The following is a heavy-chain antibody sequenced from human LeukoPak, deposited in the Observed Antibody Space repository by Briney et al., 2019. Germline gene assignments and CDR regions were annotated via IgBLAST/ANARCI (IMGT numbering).Heavy chain of an antibody. CDR1: GGSISSYY. Sequence: SETLSLTCTVCGGSISSYYWSWIRQPPGKGLEWIGYIYYSGSTNYNPSLKSRVTISVDTSKNQFSLKLSSVTAADTAVYYCARARSVLLWFGEFPPAAFDIWGQGTMVTVSS. J-gene: IGHJ3*02. V-gene: IGHV4-59*01. D-gene: IGHD3-10*01. CDR2: IYYSGST. CDR3: ARARSVLLWFGEFPPAAFDI.